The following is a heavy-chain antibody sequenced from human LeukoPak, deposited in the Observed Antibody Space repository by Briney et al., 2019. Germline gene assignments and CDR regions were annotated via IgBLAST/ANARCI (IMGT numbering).Heavy chain of an antibody. CDR2: VYYSGST. J-gene: IGHJ6*02. Sequence: PSETLSLTCTVSGGSISSGDYYWSWIRQPPGKGLEWIGYVYYSGSTYYNPSLKSRVTISVDTSKNQFSLKLSSVTAADTAVYYCARDRIRITMVRGALPYYGMDVWGQGTTVTVSS. CDR3: ARDRIRITMVRGALPYYGMDV. D-gene: IGHD3-10*01. CDR1: GGSISSGDYY. V-gene: IGHV4-30-4*01.